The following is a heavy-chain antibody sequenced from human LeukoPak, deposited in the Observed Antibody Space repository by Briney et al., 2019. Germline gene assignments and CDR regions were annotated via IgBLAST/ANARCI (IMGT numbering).Heavy chain of an antibody. CDR1: GGSISSSSYY. CDR3: ARFSEKSGSYSYWFDP. J-gene: IGHJ5*02. V-gene: IGHV4-39*07. D-gene: IGHD1-26*01. Sequence: PSETLSLTCTVSGGSISSSSYYWSWIRQPPGKGLEWIGSIYYSGSTYYNPSLKSRVTISVDTSKNQFSLKLSSVTAADTAVYYCARFSEKSGSYSYWFDPWGQGTLVTVSS. CDR2: IYYSGST.